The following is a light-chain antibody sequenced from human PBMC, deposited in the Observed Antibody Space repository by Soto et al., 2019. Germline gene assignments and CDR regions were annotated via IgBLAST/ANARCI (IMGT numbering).Light chain of an antibody. CDR3: LQHNSYPFT. V-gene: IGKV1-5*01. CDR1: QNIDDY. J-gene: IGKJ5*01. Sequence: DIQMTQSPSTLSASVGDRVTITCRASQNIDDYLAWYQQKPGKAPKLLIYDASNLQSGVPSRFSGSGSGTEFTLTISSLQPEDFATYYCLQHNSYPFTFGQGTRLEIK. CDR2: DAS.